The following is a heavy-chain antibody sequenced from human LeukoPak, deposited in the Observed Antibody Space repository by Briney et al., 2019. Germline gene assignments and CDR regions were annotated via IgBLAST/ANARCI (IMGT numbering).Heavy chain of an antibody. V-gene: IGHV5-51*01. CDR2: IYPGDSDT. D-gene: IGHD3-10*01. Sequence: GGSLRLSCAASGYSFTSYWIGWVRQMPGKGLEWMGIIYPGDSDTRYSPSFQGQVAISADKSISTAYLQWSSLKASDTAMYYCARLGSGLLWFGEPPTCFDYWGQGTLVTVSS. J-gene: IGHJ4*02. CDR3: ARLGSGLLWFGEPPTCFDY. CDR1: GYSFTSYW.